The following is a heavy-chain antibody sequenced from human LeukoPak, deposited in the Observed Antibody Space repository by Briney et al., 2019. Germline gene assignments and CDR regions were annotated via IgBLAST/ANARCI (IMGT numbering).Heavy chain of an antibody. J-gene: IGHJ5*02. D-gene: IGHD4-17*01. CDR2: MNPNSGNT. Sequence: ASVKVSCKASGYTFTSYDINWVRQATGQGLEWMGWMNPNSGNTGYAQKFQGRVTMTRNTFISTAYMELSSLRSEDTAVYYCARFPGYGDYDWFDPWGQGTLVTVSS. CDR3: ARFPGYGDYDWFDP. V-gene: IGHV1-8*01. CDR1: GYTFTSYD.